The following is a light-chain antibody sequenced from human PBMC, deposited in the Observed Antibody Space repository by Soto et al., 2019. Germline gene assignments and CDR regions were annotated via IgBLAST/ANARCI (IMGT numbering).Light chain of an antibody. Sequence: IQLTQSPSSLSASVGARVTITCRASQGISSYLAWDQQKPGKAPKLLIYAASTLQSGVPSRFSGRGSVTDFTLTISSLQPEDFATYYCQQLNSYPSTFGQGTKLEIK. J-gene: IGKJ2*01. CDR2: AAS. CDR1: QGISSY. CDR3: QQLNSYPST. V-gene: IGKV1-9*01.